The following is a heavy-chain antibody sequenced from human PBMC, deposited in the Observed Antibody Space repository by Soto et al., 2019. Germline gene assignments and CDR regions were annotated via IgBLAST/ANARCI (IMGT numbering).Heavy chain of an antibody. D-gene: IGHD3-3*01. V-gene: IGHV5-51*01. CDR1: GYSFTSYW. J-gene: IGHJ6*02. CDR3: ARQGDFWSGYRSPYYYYGMDV. Sequence: PGESLKISCKGSGYSFTSYWIGWVRQMPGKGLEWMGIIYPGDSDARYSPSFQGQVTISADKSISTAYLQWSSLKASDTAMYYCARQGDFWSGYRSPYYYYGMDVWGQGTTVTVSS. CDR2: IYPGDSDA.